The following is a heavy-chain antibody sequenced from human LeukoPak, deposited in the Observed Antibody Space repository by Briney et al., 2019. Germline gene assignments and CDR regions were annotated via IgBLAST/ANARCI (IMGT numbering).Heavy chain of an antibody. CDR3: ARGAYDIVTGSQIHN. D-gene: IGHD3-9*01. Sequence: SVKVSCKASGGTFSSYAFSWVRQAPGQGLEWMGVIVPIHGTANYAQKFQGRVTITADESTSTAYMEVSSLRSEDTAVYYCARGAYDIVTGSQIHNWGQGTLVTVSS. J-gene: IGHJ4*02. CDR2: IVPIHGTA. V-gene: IGHV1-69*13. CDR1: GGTFSSYA.